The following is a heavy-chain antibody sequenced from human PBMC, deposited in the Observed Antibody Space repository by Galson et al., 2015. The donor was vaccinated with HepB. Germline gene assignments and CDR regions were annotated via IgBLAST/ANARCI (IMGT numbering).Heavy chain of an antibody. Sequence: SLRLSCAASGFTFSSYAMNWVRQAPGKGLEWVSVSSGSGGVTYYADSVKGRFTISRDNSKNKVYLQMSSLRAEDTAIYYCARESQWRPGGRSSWFDPWGQGTLVTVSS. CDR3: ARESQWRPGGRSSWFDP. J-gene: IGHJ5*02. D-gene: IGHD2-8*02. CDR1: GFTFSSYA. V-gene: IGHV3-23*01. CDR2: SSGSGGVT.